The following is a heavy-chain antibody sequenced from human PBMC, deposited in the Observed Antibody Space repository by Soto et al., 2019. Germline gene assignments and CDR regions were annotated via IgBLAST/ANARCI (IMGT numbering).Heavy chain of an antibody. CDR3: ARDFRWERPAGPPPIYYYGMDV. CDR1: GYTFTRYG. V-gene: IGHV1-18*01. D-gene: IGHD1-26*01. CDR2: ISGYNGGT. Sequence: ASVKVSCKASGYTFTRYGISWVRQAPGQGLEWMGRISGYNGGTNYAQKFQGRVTMTRDTSTSTVYMELSSLRSEDTAVYYCARDFRWERPAGPPPIYYYGMDVWGQGTTVTVSS. J-gene: IGHJ6*02.